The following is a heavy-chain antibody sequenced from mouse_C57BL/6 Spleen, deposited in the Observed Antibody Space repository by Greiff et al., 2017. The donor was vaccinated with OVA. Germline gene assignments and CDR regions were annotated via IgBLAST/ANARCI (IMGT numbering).Heavy chain of an antibody. CDR1: GFSLTSYA. CDR3: AKDGYYDYYAMDY. Sequence: VKLVESGPGLVAPSQSLSITCTVSGFSLTSYAISWVRQPPGKGLEWLGVIWTGGGTNYNSALKSRLSISKDNSKSQVFLKMNSLQTDDTARYYCAKDGYYDYYAMDYWGQGTSVTVSS. J-gene: IGHJ4*01. CDR2: IWTGGGT. V-gene: IGHV2-9-1*01. D-gene: IGHD2-3*01.